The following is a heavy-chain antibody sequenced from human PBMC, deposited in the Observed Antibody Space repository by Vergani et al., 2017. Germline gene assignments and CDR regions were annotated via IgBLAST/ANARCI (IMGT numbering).Heavy chain of an antibody. V-gene: IGHV4-61*01. Sequence: QVQLQESGPGLVKPSETLSLTCNVSGGSVSSGSYYWSWIRQPPGKGLEWIGYNYYSGSTNYNPSLKSRATISVYTSKNQFSLKLSPVTAADTAVYYCARDHHSSSWYVFDYWGQGTLVTVSS. D-gene: IGHD6-13*01. CDR2: NYYSGST. CDR3: ARDHHSSSWYVFDY. J-gene: IGHJ4*02. CDR1: GGSVSSGSYY.